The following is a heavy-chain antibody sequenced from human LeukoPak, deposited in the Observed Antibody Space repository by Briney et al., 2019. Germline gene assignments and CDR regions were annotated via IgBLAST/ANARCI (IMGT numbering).Heavy chain of an antibody. CDR1: GYSINNGNY. CDR3: ARAVGLTQGGTFDY. J-gene: IGHJ4*02. Sequence: ASETLSLTCTVSGYSINNGNYWTWIRQPPGRGLEGIESIYHSGTTYYNPSLKSRVTISVDTSKNQLSLKLSSVTAADTAVYYCARAVGLTQGGTFDYWGQGTLVTVSS. D-gene: IGHD1-1*01. CDR2: IYHSGTT. V-gene: IGHV4-38-2*02.